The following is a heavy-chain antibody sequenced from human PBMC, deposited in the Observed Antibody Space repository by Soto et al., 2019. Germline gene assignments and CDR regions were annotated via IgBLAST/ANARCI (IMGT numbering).Heavy chain of an antibody. Sequence: QVQLVQSGAEVRKPGSSVKVSCKASGGTFSRHAISWVRQAPGQGLAWMGGIIPIFGTANYAQKFQGRVTITADESTSTAYMELSSLRSEDTTVYYCAREGVPTGWAPYYFDYWGQGTLVTVSS. J-gene: IGHJ4*02. CDR2: IIPIFGTA. D-gene: IGHD1-1*01. CDR1: GGTFSRHA. CDR3: AREGVPTGWAPYYFDY. V-gene: IGHV1-69*01.